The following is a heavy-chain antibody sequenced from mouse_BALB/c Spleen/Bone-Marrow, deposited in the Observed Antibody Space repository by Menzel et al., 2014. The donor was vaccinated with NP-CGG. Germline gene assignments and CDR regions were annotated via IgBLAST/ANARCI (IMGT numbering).Heavy chain of an antibody. CDR2: ISSGGSYT. CDR1: GFTFSSYG. D-gene: IGHD2-4*01. Sequence: EVQLVESGGDLVKPGGSLKLSCAASGFTFSSYGMSWVRQTPDKRLEWVATISSGGSYTYYPDSAKGRFTISRDNAKNTLYLQMSRLKAKDTDMCYCARHRKRNYEFDYWGQGTLATVSA. CDR3: ARHRKRNYEFDY. J-gene: IGHJ3*01. V-gene: IGHV5-6*01.